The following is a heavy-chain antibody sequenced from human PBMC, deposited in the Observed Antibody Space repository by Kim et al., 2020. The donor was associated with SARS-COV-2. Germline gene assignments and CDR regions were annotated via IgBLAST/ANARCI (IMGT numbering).Heavy chain of an antibody. V-gene: IGHV3-15*01. CDR3: TTVSCYGSGSYYSFYYYYGMDV. CDR1: GFTFSNAW. D-gene: IGHD3-10*01. J-gene: IGHJ6*02. Sequence: LSLTCAASGFTFSNAWMSWVRQAPGKGLEWVGRIKSKTDGGTTDYAAPVKGRFTISRDDSKNTLYLQMNSLKTEDTAVYYCTTVSCYGSGSYYSFYYYYGMDVWGQGTTVTVSS. CDR2: IKSKTDGGTT.